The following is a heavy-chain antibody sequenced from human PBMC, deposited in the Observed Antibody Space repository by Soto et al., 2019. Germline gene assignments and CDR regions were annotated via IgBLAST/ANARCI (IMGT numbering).Heavy chain of an antibody. CDR1: GYTFTSYD. Sequence: ASVKVSCKASGYTFTSYDINWVRQATGQGLEWMGWMNPNSGNTGYAQKFQGRVTMTRNTSISTAYMELSSLRSEDTAVYYCARRGGWGLGELSLRSAYGMDVWSQGTTVTVSS. CDR2: MNPNSGNT. J-gene: IGHJ6*02. D-gene: IGHD3-16*02. V-gene: IGHV1-8*01. CDR3: ARRGGWGLGELSLRSAYGMDV.